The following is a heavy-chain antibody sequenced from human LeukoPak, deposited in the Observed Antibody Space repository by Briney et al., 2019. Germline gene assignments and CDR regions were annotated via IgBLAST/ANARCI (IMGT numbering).Heavy chain of an antibody. CDR3: ARGESSSSTDYFDY. CDR2: ISSSGSTI. CDR1: GGSISSGGYS. J-gene: IGHJ4*02. D-gene: IGHD6-6*01. V-gene: IGHV3-11*01. Sequence: LSLTCAVSGGSISSGGYSWSWIRQAPGKGLEWVSYISSSGSTIYYADSVKGRFTISRDNAKNSLYLQMNSLRAEDTAVYYCARGESSSSTDYFDYWGQGTLVTVSS.